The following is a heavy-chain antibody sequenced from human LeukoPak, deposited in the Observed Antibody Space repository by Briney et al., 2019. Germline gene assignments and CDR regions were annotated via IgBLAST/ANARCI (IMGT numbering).Heavy chain of an antibody. D-gene: IGHD3-10*01. V-gene: IGHV4-39*01. CDR2: IYYSGST. J-gene: IGHJ4*02. CDR1: GGSISSSSYY. Sequence: SETLSLTCTVSGGSISSSSYYWGWTRQPPGKGLEWIGSIYYSGSTYYNPSLKSRVTISVDTSKNQFSLKLSSVTAADTAVYYCATLWFGESPYWDYWGQGTLVTVSS. CDR3: ATLWFGESPYWDY.